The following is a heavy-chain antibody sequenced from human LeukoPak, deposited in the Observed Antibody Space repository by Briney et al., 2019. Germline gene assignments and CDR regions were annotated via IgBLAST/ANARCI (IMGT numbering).Heavy chain of an antibody. J-gene: IGHJ4*02. Sequence: SQTLSLTCTVSGGSISSGGYYWSWIRQHPGKGLEWIGYIYYSGSTYYNPSLKSRVTISVDTSKNQFSLKLSSVTAADTAVYYCARRVVSSSSYLDYWGQGTLVTVSS. CDR1: GGSISSGGYY. CDR3: ARRVVSSSSYLDY. CDR2: IYYSGST. D-gene: IGHD6-6*01. V-gene: IGHV4-31*03.